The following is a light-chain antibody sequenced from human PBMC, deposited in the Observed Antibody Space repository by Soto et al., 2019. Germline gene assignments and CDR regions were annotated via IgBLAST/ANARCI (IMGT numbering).Light chain of an antibody. J-gene: IGKJ1*01. V-gene: IGKV3-15*01. CDR1: QTIYSN. CDR3: QQYQNLWT. Sequence: IGITQSPATLSVSPGERATLSCRASQTIYSNVAWYQQRPGQPPRLLIYRASSRATGIPARFSGSGSGTEFTLTINSLQSEDFAVYYCQQYQNLWTLGHATKVDIK. CDR2: RAS.